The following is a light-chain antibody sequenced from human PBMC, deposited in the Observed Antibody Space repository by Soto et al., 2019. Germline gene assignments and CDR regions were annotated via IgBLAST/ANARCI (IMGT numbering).Light chain of an antibody. Sequence: DIQMTQSPASLSASVGDRVAITCQASQDISNYVNWYQQEPGKAPKLLIYAASSLQSGVPSRFSGSGSGTDFTLTISSLQPEDFATYYCQQANSFPRLTFGGGTKVDIK. J-gene: IGKJ4*01. V-gene: IGKV1-12*01. CDR2: AAS. CDR3: QQANSFPRLT. CDR1: QDISNY.